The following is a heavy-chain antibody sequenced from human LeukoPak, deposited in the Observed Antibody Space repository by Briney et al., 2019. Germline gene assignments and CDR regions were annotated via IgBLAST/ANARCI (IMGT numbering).Heavy chain of an antibody. CDR3: VRGFCRGDSCYSAEYFQH. D-gene: IGHD2-15*01. J-gene: IGHJ1*01. Sequence: SETLSLTCDDYGDSFSGDYWTWIRQTPEKGLEWIGEIIHNGSRSVNPSLESRVTISVDTSKNQFSLKLTSVTAADTSVYYCVRGFCRGDSCYSAEYFQHCGQGTLVTVSS. CDR2: IIHNGSR. CDR1: GDSFSGDY. V-gene: IGHV4-34*01.